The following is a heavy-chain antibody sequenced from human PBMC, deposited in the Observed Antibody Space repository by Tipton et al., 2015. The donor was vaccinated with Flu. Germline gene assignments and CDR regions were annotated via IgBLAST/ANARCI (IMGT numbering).Heavy chain of an antibody. V-gene: IGHV4-39*07. CDR2: INYSGRS. CDR1: GGSISSSNYY. J-gene: IGHJ4*02. D-gene: IGHD3-22*01. CDR3: ASYLYYYDSALDY. Sequence: TLSLTCTVSGGSISSSNYYWGWIRQPPGKGLQWFGRINYSGRSYYSPSLKGRVTISKVPPKNQFSLNLSSVTAADTAVYFCASYLYYYDSALDYWGRGTLVAVSA.